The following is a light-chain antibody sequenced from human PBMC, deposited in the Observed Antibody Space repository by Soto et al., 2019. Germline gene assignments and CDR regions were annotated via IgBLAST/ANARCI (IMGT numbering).Light chain of an antibody. Sequence: EIVLTQSPGTLSLSPGERATLSCRASQSLSSNYLAWHQRKPGQAPRLLMFGAFSRASGIPDRFSGSGSGTDFTLTINRVEPEDSAVYYCQQYYTLITFDQGTRLEI. CDR3: QQYYTLIT. J-gene: IGKJ5*01. CDR1: QSLSSNY. CDR2: GAF. V-gene: IGKV3-20*01.